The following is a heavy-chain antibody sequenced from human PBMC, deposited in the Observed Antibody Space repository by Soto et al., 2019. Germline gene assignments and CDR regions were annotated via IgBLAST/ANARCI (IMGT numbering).Heavy chain of an antibody. Sequence: GGSLRLSCAASGFTFSSYGMHWVRQAPGKGLEWVAVISYDGSNKYYADSVKGRLTISRDNSKNTLYLQMNSLRAEDTAVYYCAKDPQDCTNGVCYNYWYFDLWGRGTLVTVSS. V-gene: IGHV3-30*18. CDR1: GFTFSSYG. CDR3: AKDPQDCTNGVCYNYWYFDL. J-gene: IGHJ2*01. CDR2: ISYDGSNK. D-gene: IGHD2-8*01.